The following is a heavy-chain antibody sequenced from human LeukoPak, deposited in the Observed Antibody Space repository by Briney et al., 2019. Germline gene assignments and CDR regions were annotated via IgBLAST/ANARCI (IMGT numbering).Heavy chain of an antibody. CDR3: ARALSRYYYDSSGYHKEYYFDY. CDR1: GYTFASYA. Sequence: ASVTVSCKASGYTFASYAMHWVRQAPGQRLEWMGWINAGNGNTKYSQEFQGRVTITRDTSASTAYMELSSLRSEDMAVYYCARALSRYYYDSSGYHKEYYFDYWGQGTLVTVSS. D-gene: IGHD3-22*01. V-gene: IGHV1-3*03. J-gene: IGHJ4*02. CDR2: INAGNGNT.